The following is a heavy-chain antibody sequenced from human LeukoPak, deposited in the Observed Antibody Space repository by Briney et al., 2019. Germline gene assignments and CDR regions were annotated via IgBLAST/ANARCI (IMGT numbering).Heavy chain of an antibody. CDR1: GGSFSGYY. D-gene: IGHD6-25*01. J-gene: IGHJ6*02. CDR3: ARADRADYYYGMDV. CDR2: INHSGST. V-gene: IGHV4-34*01. Sequence: SETLSLTCAVYGGSFSGYYWSWIRQPPGKGLEWIGEINHSGSTNYNPSLKSRVTISVDTSKNQFSLKLSSLTAADTAVYYCARADRADYYYGMDVWGQGTTVTVSS.